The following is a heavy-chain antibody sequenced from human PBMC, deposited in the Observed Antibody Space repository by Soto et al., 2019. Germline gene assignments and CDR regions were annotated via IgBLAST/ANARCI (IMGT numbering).Heavy chain of an antibody. D-gene: IGHD3-10*01. J-gene: IGHJ2*01. V-gene: IGHV3-74*01. CDR3: AKDLGPPVRSHYPYWYFDV. CDR2: ITGDGSGT. CDR1: GFTFSSYP. Sequence: EVQLVESGGAIVQPGGSLRLSCATSGFTFSSYPIHWVRQAPGKGPVWVSRITGDGSGTTYADSVKGRFTVTRDNAKNTMYLQMSGLGAEDTAVYYCAKDLGPPVRSHYPYWYFDVWGRGTLVTVSS.